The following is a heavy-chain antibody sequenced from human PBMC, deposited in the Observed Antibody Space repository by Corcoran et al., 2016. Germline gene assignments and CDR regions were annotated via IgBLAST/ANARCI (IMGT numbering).Heavy chain of an antibody. D-gene: IGHD1-26*01. Sequence: EVQLVESGGGLIQPGGSLRLSCAASGFTVSSNHMSWVRQAPGKGLEWVSVIYKGGSTYYADSVKGRFTISIDNSKNTLSLQMNSLRAEDTAVYYCTRGGGNSPCDYWGQGTLVTVSS. CDR2: IYKGGST. J-gene: IGHJ4*02. CDR3: TRGGGNSPCDY. CDR1: GFTVSSNH. V-gene: IGHV3-53*01.